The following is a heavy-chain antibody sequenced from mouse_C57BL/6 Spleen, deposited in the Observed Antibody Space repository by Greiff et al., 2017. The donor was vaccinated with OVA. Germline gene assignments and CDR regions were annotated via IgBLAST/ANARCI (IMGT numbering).Heavy chain of an antibody. CDR3: ARSKLGDWYFDV. CDR2: IHPNSGST. D-gene: IGHD4-1*01. V-gene: IGHV1-64*01. Sequence: QVQLQQSGAELVKPGASVKLSCKASGYTFTSYWMHWVKQRPGQGLEWIGMIHPNSGSTNYNEKFKSKATLTVDKSSSTAYMQLSSLTSEDSAVYYCARSKLGDWYFDVWGTGTTVTVSS. CDR1: GYTFTSYW. J-gene: IGHJ1*03.